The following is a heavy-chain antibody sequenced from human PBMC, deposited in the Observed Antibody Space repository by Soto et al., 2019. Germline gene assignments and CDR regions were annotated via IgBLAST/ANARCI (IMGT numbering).Heavy chain of an antibody. Sequence: GGSLRLSCAASGFTFSNAWMSWVRQAPGKGLEWVGRIKSKTDGGNKDYAAPVKGRFTISRDDSKNTLYLQMNSLKTEDTAVYYCTTDRDREEYGDYVQLDYWGQGTLVTVSS. CDR1: GFTFSNAW. CDR3: TTDRDREEYGDYVQLDY. CDR2: IKSKTDGGNK. D-gene: IGHD4-17*01. V-gene: IGHV3-15*01. J-gene: IGHJ4*02.